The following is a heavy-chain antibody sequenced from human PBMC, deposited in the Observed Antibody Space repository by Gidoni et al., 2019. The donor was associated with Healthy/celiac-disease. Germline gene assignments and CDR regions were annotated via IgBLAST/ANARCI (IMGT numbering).Heavy chain of an antibody. J-gene: IGHJ4*02. V-gene: IGHV3-30*18. CDR1: GFTFSSYG. D-gene: IGHD6-13*01. CDR3: AKPRGSAAAGPEFDY. Sequence: QVQLVESGGGVVQPGRSLRLSCAASGFTFSSYGMHWVRQAPGKGLEWVAVISYDGSNKYYADSVKGRFTISRDNSKNTLYLQMNSLRAEDTAVYYCAKPRGSAAAGPEFDYWGQGTLVTVSS. CDR2: ISYDGSNK.